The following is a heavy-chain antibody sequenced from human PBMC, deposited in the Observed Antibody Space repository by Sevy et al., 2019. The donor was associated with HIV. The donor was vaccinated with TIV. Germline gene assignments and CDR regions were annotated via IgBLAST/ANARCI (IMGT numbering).Heavy chain of an antibody. CDR1: GFSVSTHA. CDR3: TRGAGDGTGWYSSDY. CDR2: ISYNGSSK. J-gene: IGHJ4*02. V-gene: IGHV3-30-3*01. D-gene: IGHD6-19*01. Sequence: GGSLRLTCAASGFSVSTHAMHWVRQAPGKGLEWVALISYNGSSKYYADSVKGRITISRDNSKNTLYLQMSSLRPDDTAVYYCTRGAGDGTGWYSSDYWGQGTLVTVSS.